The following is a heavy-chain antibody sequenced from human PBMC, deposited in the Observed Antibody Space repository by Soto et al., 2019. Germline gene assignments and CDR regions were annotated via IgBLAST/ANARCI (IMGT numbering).Heavy chain of an antibody. CDR3: ARDLVGVAATLTDY. V-gene: IGHV3-30-3*01. CDR1: GFTFSSYA. D-gene: IGHD2-15*01. Sequence: GGSLRLSCAASGFTFSSYAMHWVRQAPGKGLEGVAVISYDESTKYYEDSVKGRFTISRHNSKNTLYLQMNSLRAEDTAVYYCARDLVGVAATLTDYWGQGTLVTVSS. CDR2: ISYDESTK. J-gene: IGHJ4*02.